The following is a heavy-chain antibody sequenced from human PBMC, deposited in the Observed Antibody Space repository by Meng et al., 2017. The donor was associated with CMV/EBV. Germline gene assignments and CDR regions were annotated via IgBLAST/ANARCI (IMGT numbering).Heavy chain of an antibody. Sequence: GESLKISCTASGFTFGEFSMSWVRQAPGKGLEWVGFIRSKAYGGPTEYAASVKGRFSISRDDSKSIAYLQMNSLKTEDTAVYYCTRGYDFWSGYFSDHAFDIWGQGTMVTVSS. J-gene: IGHJ3*02. CDR2: IRSKAYGGPT. D-gene: IGHD3-3*01. V-gene: IGHV3-49*04. CDR1: GFTFGEFS. CDR3: TRGYDFWSGYFSDHAFDI.